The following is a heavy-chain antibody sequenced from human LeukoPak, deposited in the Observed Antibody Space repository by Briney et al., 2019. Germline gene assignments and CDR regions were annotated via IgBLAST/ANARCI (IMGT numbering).Heavy chain of an antibody. Sequence: GGSLRLSCAASGFTFSTYSMNWVRQAPGKGLEWVSSISSTSSYIYYADSVKGRFTISRDNAKNSLYLQMNSLRVEDTAVYYCAKDVAPDSGWDLDYWGQGTLVTVSS. CDR1: GFTFSTYS. V-gene: IGHV3-21*04. J-gene: IGHJ4*02. CDR3: AKDVAPDSGWDLDY. CDR2: ISSTSSYI. D-gene: IGHD6-19*01.